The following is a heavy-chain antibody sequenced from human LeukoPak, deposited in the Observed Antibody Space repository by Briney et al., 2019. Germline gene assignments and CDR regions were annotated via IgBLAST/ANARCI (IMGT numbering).Heavy chain of an antibody. CDR2: INPNSGGT. J-gene: IGHJ5*02. Sequence: GASVKVSCKASGYTFTGYYMHWVRQAPGQGLEWMGWINPNSGGTNYAQKFQGRVTMTRDTSISTAYMELSRLRSDDTAVYYCAKDLTMVRGVPSNWFDPWGQGTLVTVSS. V-gene: IGHV1-2*02. D-gene: IGHD3-10*01. CDR1: GYTFTGYY. CDR3: AKDLTMVRGVPSNWFDP.